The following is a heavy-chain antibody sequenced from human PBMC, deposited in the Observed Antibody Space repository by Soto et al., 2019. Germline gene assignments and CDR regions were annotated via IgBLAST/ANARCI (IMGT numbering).Heavy chain of an antibody. V-gene: IGHV4-59*01. CDR1: GGAISSYY. D-gene: IGHD2-15*01. CDR3: ARYCSGGSCYLDP. J-gene: IGHJ5*02. Sequence: SETLSLTCTVSGGAISSYYWSWIRQPPGKGLEWIGYMYYSGSTNYNPSLKSRVTISVDTSKNQFSLKLSSVTAADTAVYYCARYCSGGSCYLDPWGQGTLVTV. CDR2: MYYSGST.